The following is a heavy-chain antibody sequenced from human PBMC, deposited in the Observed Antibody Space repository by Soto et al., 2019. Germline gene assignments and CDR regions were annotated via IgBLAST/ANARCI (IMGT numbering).Heavy chain of an antibody. V-gene: IGHV3-21*01. CDR2: INGRGNYI. Sequence: PGGSLRLSCASSGFTFGTYTMNWVRQAPGKGLEWVSSINGRGNYIYYAESVKGRFTISRDNAKNSLYLQMDRPRAEDTALYYCVREDGKVGTNSAFDYWGLGALVTVSS. D-gene: IGHD1-26*01. CDR3: VREDGKVGTNSAFDY. J-gene: IGHJ4*02. CDR1: GFTFGTYT.